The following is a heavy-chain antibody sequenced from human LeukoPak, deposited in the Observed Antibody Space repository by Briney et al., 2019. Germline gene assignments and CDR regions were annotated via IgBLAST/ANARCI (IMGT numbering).Heavy chain of an antibody. CDR2: IKGDGSGK. V-gene: IGHV3-7*01. Sequence: GGSLRLSCAASGFTFRGSWMSWVRPAPGKGLEWVDTIKGDGSGKFYVDSVRGRFAISRDDAKSSLFLQMDSLRSEDTAVYYCTQHTHDYWGKGNLVTVSS. CDR3: TQHTHDY. D-gene: IGHD6-13*01. J-gene: IGHJ4*02. CDR1: GFTFRGSW.